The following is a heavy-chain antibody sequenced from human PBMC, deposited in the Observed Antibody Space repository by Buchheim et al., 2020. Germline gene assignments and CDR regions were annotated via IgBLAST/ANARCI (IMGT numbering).Heavy chain of an antibody. CDR1: GGSITGDTFY. CDR2: ISYSGTT. V-gene: IGHV4-39*01. Sequence: QLHLQESGPGLLKPSETLSLTCTVSGGSITGDTFYWGWIRQPPGKGLEWIASISYSGTTYYNPSLMSRVTILVDTSKNQFSLRLRSVTAADTAVYYCARQYTHWGQG. J-gene: IGHJ4*02. D-gene: IGHD2-2*02. CDR3: ARQYTH.